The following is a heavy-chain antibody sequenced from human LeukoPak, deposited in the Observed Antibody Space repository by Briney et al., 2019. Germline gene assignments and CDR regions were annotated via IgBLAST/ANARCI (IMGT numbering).Heavy chain of an antibody. Sequence: KPSETLSLTCAVSGGSISNYYWSWIRQPPGKGLEWIGSIYYSGLIYSNPSLKNRVTISVDTSKNQFSLKLSSVTAADTALYYCVGPGEYYFDHWGQGTLVTVSS. CDR3: VGPGEYYFDH. D-gene: IGHD2/OR15-2a*01. J-gene: IGHJ4*02. CDR1: GGSISNYY. CDR2: IYYSGLI. V-gene: IGHV4-59*05.